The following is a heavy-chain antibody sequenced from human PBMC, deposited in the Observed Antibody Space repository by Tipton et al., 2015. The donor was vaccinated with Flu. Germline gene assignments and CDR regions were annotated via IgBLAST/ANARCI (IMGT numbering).Heavy chain of an antibody. CDR2: IYSSGST. CDR3: ARHSSSLGRPVDC. D-gene: IGHD6-6*01. V-gene: IGHV4-59*08. Sequence: LRLSCTASGGSISNYYWNWIRQPPGKGLEWIGYIYSSGSTNFNPSLKSRVTISVDTSKNQFSLKLNSATAADTAVYYCARHSSSLGRPVDCWGQGTLVTVSS. CDR1: GGSISNYY. J-gene: IGHJ4*02.